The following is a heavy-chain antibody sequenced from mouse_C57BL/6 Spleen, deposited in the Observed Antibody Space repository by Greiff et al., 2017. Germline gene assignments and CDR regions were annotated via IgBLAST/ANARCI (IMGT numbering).Heavy chain of an antibody. Sequence: VHVKQSGAELVRPGASVKLSCTASGFNIKDYYMHWVKQRPEQGLEWIGRIDPEDGDTEYAPKFQGKATMTADTSSNTAYLQLSSLTSEDTAVYYCTTAYGNYVGYFDYWGQGTTLTVSS. CDR3: TTAYGNYVGYFDY. CDR1: GFNIKDYY. V-gene: IGHV14-1*01. D-gene: IGHD2-1*01. J-gene: IGHJ2*01. CDR2: IDPEDGDT.